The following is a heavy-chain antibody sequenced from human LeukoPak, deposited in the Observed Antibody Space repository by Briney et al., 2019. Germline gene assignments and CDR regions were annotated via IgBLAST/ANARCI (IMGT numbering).Heavy chain of an antibody. J-gene: IGHJ3*02. CDR1: GFTFSSYA. V-gene: IGHV3-23*01. D-gene: IGHD3-3*01. Sequence: GGSLRLSXAASGFTFSSYAMSWVRQAPGKGLEWVSAISGSGGSTYYADSVKGRFTISRDNSKNTLYLQMNSLRAEDTAVYYCAKDVLRFLEWFHDAFDIWGQGTMATVSS. CDR2: ISGSGGST. CDR3: AKDVLRFLEWFHDAFDI.